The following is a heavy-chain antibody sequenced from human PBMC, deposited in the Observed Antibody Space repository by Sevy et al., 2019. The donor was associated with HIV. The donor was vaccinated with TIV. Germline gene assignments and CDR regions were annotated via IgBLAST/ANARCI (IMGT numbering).Heavy chain of an antibody. CDR3: VREAVGTGRDDAFDI. CDR1: GFTFSTHY. Sequence: GGSLRLSCAASGFTFSTHYMTWVRQAPGKGLEWVANIRQDAKLNHYVDPVKGRFTISRDRRKNTLYLQMNSLRVEDTAADYGVREAVGTGRDDAFDIWGQGTMVTVSS. J-gene: IGHJ3*02. CDR2: IRQDAKLN. V-gene: IGHV3-7*01. D-gene: IGHD1-1*01.